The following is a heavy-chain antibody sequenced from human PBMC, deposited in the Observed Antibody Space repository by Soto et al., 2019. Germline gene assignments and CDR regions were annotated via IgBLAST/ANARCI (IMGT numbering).Heavy chain of an antibody. J-gene: IGHJ6*02. CDR3: ARGITIFGVVNTIMTYGMDV. CDR2: ISYDGSNK. Sequence: QVQLVESGGGVVQPGRSLRLSCAASGFTFSSYAMHWVRQAPGKGLEWVAVISYDGSNKYYADSVKGRFTISRDNSKNTLYLQMNSPRAEDTAVYYCARGITIFGVVNTIMTYGMDVWGQGTTVTVSS. D-gene: IGHD3-3*01. CDR1: GFTFSSYA. V-gene: IGHV3-30-3*01.